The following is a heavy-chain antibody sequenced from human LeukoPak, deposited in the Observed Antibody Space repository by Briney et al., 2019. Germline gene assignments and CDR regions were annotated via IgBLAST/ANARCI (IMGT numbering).Heavy chain of an antibody. CDR3: ARVSTLDGIVLDS. V-gene: IGHV4-61*02. Sequence: PSETLSLTCTVSGGSISGGNYYWSWIRQPAGKGLYWIGRVYTSGRTNCNPSLRNRVSMSLDTSKNQFSLTLNSVTAADTAVYYCARVSTLDGIVLDSWGQGILVTVSP. J-gene: IGHJ4*02. CDR1: GGSISGGNYY. D-gene: IGHD2-15*01. CDR2: VYTSGRT.